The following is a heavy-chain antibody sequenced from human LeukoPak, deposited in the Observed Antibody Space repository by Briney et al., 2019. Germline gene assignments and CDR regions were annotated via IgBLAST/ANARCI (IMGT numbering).Heavy chain of an antibody. CDR2: INSDGSRT. J-gene: IGHJ4*02. D-gene: IGHD2-15*01. V-gene: IGHV3-74*01. Sequence: GGSLRLSCAASGFTFSSYWLHWVRHAPGKGLVSVSRINSDGSRTSYADSVKGRFTISRDNAKNTLYLQMNSLRAEDTAVYYCARVGGYYYFDYWGQGTLVTVSS. CDR1: GFTFSSYW. CDR3: ARVGGYYYFDY.